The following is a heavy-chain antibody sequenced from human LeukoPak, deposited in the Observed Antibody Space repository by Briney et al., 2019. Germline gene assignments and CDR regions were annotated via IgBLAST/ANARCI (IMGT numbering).Heavy chain of an antibody. CDR1: GFTFSSYG. V-gene: IGHV3-33*01. Sequence: GGSLRLSCAASGFTFSSYGMHWVRQAPGKGLEWVAVIWYDGSNKYYADSVKGRFTISRDNSKNTLYLQMNSLRAEDTAVYYCAGGGPYSSSWYYFDYWGQGTLVTVSS. J-gene: IGHJ4*02. CDR2: IWYDGSNK. D-gene: IGHD6-13*01. CDR3: AGGGPYSSSWYYFDY.